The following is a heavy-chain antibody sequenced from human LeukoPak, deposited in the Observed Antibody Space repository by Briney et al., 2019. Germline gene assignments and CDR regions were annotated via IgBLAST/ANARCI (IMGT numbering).Heavy chain of an antibody. Sequence: PGRSLRLSCAASGSTFDDYAMHWVRQAPGKGLEWVSGISWNSGSIGYADSVKGRFTISRDNAKNSLYLQMNSLRAEDTALYYCAKVPKQWLEPSHFDYWGQGTLVTVSS. D-gene: IGHD6-19*01. V-gene: IGHV3-9*01. CDR3: AKVPKQWLEPSHFDY. J-gene: IGHJ4*02. CDR1: GSTFDDYA. CDR2: ISWNSGSI.